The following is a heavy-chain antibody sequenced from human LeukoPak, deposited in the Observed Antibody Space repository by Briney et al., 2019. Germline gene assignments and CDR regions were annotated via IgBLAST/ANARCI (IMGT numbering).Heavy chain of an antibody. CDR3: VRVYHDGSFESGNWFDP. D-gene: IGHD3-22*01. J-gene: IGHJ5*02. CDR2: INAGNGNT. CDR1: GYTFTSYA. V-gene: IGHV1-3*01. Sequence: GASVKVSCTASGYTFTSYAMHWVRQAPGQRLEWMGWINAGNGNTKYSQKFQGRVTITRDTSASTAYMELSSLRSEDTAVYYCVRVYHDGSFESGNWFDPWGQGTLVTVSS.